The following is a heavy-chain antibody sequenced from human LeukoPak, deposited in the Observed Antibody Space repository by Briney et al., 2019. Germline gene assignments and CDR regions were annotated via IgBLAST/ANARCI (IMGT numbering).Heavy chain of an antibody. CDR2: IYSDGSRT. D-gene: IGHD1-14*01. V-gene: IGHV3-74*01. CDR1: GFTFSSYW. Sequence: GGSLRLSCAASGFTFSSYWMHWVRQAPGKGLVWASRIYSDGSRTDYADSVKGRFTISRDNAKNTLYLQMNSLRAEDTAVYYCASDVTLGYWGQGTLVTVSS. CDR3: ASDVTLGY. J-gene: IGHJ4*02.